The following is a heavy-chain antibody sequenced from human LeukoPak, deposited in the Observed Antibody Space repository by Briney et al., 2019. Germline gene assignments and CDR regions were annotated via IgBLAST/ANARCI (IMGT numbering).Heavy chain of an antibody. CDR2: INHSGST. V-gene: IGHV4-34*01. CDR3: ARDRGATAIDY. J-gene: IGHJ4*02. CDR1: GGSFSNYY. D-gene: IGHD3-16*01. Sequence: SETLSLTCAVYGGSFSNYYWSWIRQPPGKGLEWIGEINHSGSTNYNPSLKSRVTISVDTSKNQFSLQLNSVTPEDTAVYYCARDRGATAIDYWGQGTLVTVSS.